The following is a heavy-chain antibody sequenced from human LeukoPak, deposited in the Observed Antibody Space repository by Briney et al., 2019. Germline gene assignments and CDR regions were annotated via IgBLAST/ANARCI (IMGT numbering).Heavy chain of an antibody. V-gene: IGHV1-24*01. CDR1: GYTLTEIS. D-gene: IGHD3-3*01. CDR3: ATDLPYDFWSGYGMDV. Sequence: GASVKVSCKVSGYTLTEISMHWVRQAPGKGLEWMGSFDPEDDETVYAQKFQGRVTMTEDTSTDTAYMELSSLRSEDTAVYYYATDLPYDFWSGYGMDVWGKGTTVTVSS. CDR2: FDPEDDET. J-gene: IGHJ6*04.